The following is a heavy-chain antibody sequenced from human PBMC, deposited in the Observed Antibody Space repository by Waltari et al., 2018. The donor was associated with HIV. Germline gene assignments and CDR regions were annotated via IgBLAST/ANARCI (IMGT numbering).Heavy chain of an antibody. D-gene: IGHD5-12*01. Sequence: EVHLVESGGNLVQPGGSLRLSCTASGFTFRYSWMSWVRQAPGKGLEWVATIRDDGSDEVYVDSVKGRFTISRDNAKSALYLQMNSLRVEDSAIYYCASSRSDYDTKYYGMGVWGQGTTVSVSS. CDR1: GFTFRYSW. V-gene: IGHV3-7*01. CDR3: ASSRSDYDTKYYGMGV. CDR2: IRDDGSDE. J-gene: IGHJ6*02.